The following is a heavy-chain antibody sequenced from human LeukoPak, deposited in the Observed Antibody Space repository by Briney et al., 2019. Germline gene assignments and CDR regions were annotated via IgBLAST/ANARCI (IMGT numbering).Heavy chain of an antibody. J-gene: IGHJ4*02. CDR1: GFTFSSYA. D-gene: IGHD3-10*01. V-gene: IGHV3-23*01. CDR2: ISGSGGST. Sequence: QPGGSLRLSCAASGFTFSSYAMSWVRQAPGKGLEWVSAISGSGGSTYYADSVKGRFTISRDNSNNTLYLQMNSLRAEDTAVYYCAKQSYYYGSGSPNYFDYWGQGTLVTVSS. CDR3: AKQSYYYGSGSPNYFDY.